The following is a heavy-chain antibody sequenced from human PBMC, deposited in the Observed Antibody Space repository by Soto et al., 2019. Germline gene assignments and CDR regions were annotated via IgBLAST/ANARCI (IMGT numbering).Heavy chain of an antibody. J-gene: IGHJ4*02. D-gene: IGHD3-16*02. CDR2: IYYSGST. Sequence: PSETLSLTCTVSGGSISSGGYYWSWIRQHPGKGLEWIGYIYYSGSTYYNPSLKSRVTISVDTSKNQFSLKLSSVTAADTAVYYCARSRGVIASYFAYWGQGTLVTVSS. CDR1: GGSISSGGYY. V-gene: IGHV4-31*03. CDR3: ARSRGVIASYFAY.